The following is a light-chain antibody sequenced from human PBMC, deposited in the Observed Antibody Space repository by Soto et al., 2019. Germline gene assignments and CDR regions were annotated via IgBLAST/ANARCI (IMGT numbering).Light chain of an antibody. CDR1: ENINSN. J-gene: IGKJ5*01. Sequence: DIQMTQSPATLSVSPGERVALSCRASENINSNLAWYKQKGGQAPRLLIFGAVTRATGVPVRFSGSGSGTEFTLIINSLETEDFAIYYCQQYQRWPPLTFGQGTRLEIK. V-gene: IGKV3-15*01. CDR2: GAV. CDR3: QQYQRWPPLT.